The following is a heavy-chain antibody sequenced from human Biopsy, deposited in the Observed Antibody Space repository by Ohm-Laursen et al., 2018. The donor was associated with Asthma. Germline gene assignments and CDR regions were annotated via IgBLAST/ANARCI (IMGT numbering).Heavy chain of an antibody. J-gene: IGHJ4*02. CDR2: HDHEEGGT. D-gene: IGHD4-17*01. CDR1: GYSLTDLS. CDR3: ASDFPKDYVRYNFQF. V-gene: IGHV1-24*01. Sequence: VSSVKVSCKISGYSLTDLSTHWVRQAPGQGLEWMGGHDHEEGGTVNARRFQGRVTMTEDTSTDTAYVELSSLSSDDTAVYYCASDFPKDYVRYNFQFWGQGTLVTVSS.